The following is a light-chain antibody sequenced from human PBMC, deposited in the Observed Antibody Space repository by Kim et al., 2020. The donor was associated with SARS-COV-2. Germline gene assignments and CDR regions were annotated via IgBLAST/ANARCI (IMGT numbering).Light chain of an antibody. CDR3: QAWDSSTGV. V-gene: IGLV3-1*01. J-gene: IGLJ2*01. Sequence: SGSPGQTASITCSGDKLGDKYACWYQQKPGQSPLLVIYQDNKRPSGIPERFSGSNSGNTATLTISGTQAMDEADYYCQAWDSSTGVFGGGTKLTVL. CDR1: KLGDKY. CDR2: QDN.